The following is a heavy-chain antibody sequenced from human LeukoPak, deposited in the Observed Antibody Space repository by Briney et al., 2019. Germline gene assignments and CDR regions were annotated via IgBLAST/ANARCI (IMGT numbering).Heavy chain of an antibody. Sequence: GGSLRLSCAASEFTFSNYALSWVRQAPGKGLEWVSTISGSGGSTYYAVSVKGRFTISRDNSKSTLYLQMNCLRAEDTAVYYCAKDPHYWGQGTLVTVSS. V-gene: IGHV3-23*01. CDR2: ISGSGGST. CDR3: AKDPHY. CDR1: EFTFSNYA. J-gene: IGHJ4*02.